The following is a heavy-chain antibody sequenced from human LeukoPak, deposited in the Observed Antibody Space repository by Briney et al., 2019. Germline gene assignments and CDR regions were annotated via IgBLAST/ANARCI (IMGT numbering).Heavy chain of an antibody. J-gene: IGHJ5*02. CDR1: GFSFSAYG. V-gene: IGHV3-33*08. CDR3: ARDLGLRYGSGAYRFDP. Sequence: GGSLRLSCAAYGFSFSAYGMHWVRQAPGKRLESVAVIWYDGSHQYYADSVKGRFTISRDMSNNTLYLQMNNLRVDDTALYYCARDLGLRYGSGAYRFDPWGQGTQVIVSS. CDR2: IWYDGSHQ. D-gene: IGHD3-10*01.